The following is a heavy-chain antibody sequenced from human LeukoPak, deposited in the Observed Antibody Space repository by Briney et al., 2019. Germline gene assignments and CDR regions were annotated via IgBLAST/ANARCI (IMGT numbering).Heavy chain of an antibody. CDR3: ATRGVRGVIERGGEEGSPNWFDP. D-gene: IGHD3-10*01. Sequence: ASVTVSCKVSGYTLTELSMHWVRQAPGKGLEWMGGFDPEDGETIYAQKFQGRVTMTEDTSTDTAYMELSSLRSEDTAVYYCATRGVRGVIERGGEEGSPNWFDPWGQGTLVTVSS. J-gene: IGHJ5*02. CDR2: FDPEDGET. V-gene: IGHV1-24*01. CDR1: GYTLTELS.